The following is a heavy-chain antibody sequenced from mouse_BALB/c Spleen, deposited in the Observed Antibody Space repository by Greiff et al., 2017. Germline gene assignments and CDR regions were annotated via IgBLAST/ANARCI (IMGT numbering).Heavy chain of an antibody. CDR1: GYTFTSYW. V-gene: IGHV1-5*01. Sequence: VQLQQSGTVLARPGASVKMSCKASGYTFTSYWMHWVKQRPGQGLEWIGAIYPGNSDTSYNQKFKGKAKLTAVTSTSTAYMELSSLTNEDSAVYYCTRGDITTAYYFDYWGQGTTLTVSS. J-gene: IGHJ2*01. CDR2: IYPGNSDT. CDR3: TRGDITTAYYFDY. D-gene: IGHD1-2*01.